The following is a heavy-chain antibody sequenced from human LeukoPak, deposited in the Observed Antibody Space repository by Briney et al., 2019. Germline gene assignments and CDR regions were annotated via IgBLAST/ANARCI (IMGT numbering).Heavy chain of an antibody. CDR2: TWYDGSKK. J-gene: IGHJ4*02. V-gene: IGHV3-33*01. Sequence: GESLKISCAASGFTFSSYGMHWVRQAPGKGLEWVAVTWYDGSKKYYADPVKGRFTISRDNSKNTLYLQMNSLRAEDTAMYYCARGTSGIAAAGYFDYWGQGTLVTVSS. CDR3: ARGTSGIAAAGYFDY. D-gene: IGHD6-13*01. CDR1: GFTFSSYG.